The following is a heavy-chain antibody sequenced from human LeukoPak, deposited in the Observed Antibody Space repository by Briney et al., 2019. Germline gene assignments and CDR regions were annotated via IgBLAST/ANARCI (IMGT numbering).Heavy chain of an antibody. CDR2: IRSKAYGETT. CDR3: TRGRMYYDILTGYYNVPAFDY. J-gene: IGHJ4*02. CDR1: GFTFGDYA. V-gene: IGHV3-49*04. Sequence: GRSLRLSCTASGFTFGDYAMSWVRQAPGKGLEWVGFIRSKAYGETTEYAASVKGRFTISRDDSKSIAYLQMNSLKTEDTAVYYCTRGRMYYDILTGYYNVPAFDYWGQGTLVTVSS. D-gene: IGHD3-9*01.